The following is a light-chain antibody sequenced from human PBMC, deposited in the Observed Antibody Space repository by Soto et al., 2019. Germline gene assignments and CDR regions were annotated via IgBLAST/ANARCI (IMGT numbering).Light chain of an antibody. V-gene: IGLV1-47*01. CDR3: AAWDDSLSALYV. Sequence: QSVLTRPPSASGTPGRRVTISCSGSSSNIGSNYVYWYQQLPGTAPKLLIYRNNQRPSGVPDRFSGSKSGTSASLAISGLRSEDEADYYCAAWDDSLSALYVFGTGTKVTVL. CDR1: SSNIGSNY. J-gene: IGLJ1*01. CDR2: RNN.